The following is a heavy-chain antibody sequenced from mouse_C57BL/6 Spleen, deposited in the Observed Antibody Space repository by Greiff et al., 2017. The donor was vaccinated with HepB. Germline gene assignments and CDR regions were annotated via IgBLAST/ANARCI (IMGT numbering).Heavy chain of an antibody. V-gene: IGHV1-69*01. J-gene: IGHJ4*01. CDR1: GYTFTSYW. D-gene: IGHD1-1*01. CDR2: IDPSDSYT. CDR3: ARRGFYGSSYTYPYAMDY. Sequence: QVQLQQPGAELVMPGASVKLSCKASGYTFTSYWMHWVKQRPGQGLEWIGEIDPSDSYTNYNQKFKGKSTLTVDNSSSTAYMQLSSLTSEDSAVYYCARRGFYGSSYTYPYAMDYWGQGTSVTVSS.